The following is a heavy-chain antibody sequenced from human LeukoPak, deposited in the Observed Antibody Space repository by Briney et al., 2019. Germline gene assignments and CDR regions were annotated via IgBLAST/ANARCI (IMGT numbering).Heavy chain of an antibody. CDR3: ARTQVGCSGGSCYSGWFDP. V-gene: IGHV4-61*02. D-gene: IGHD2-15*01. J-gene: IGHJ5*02. Sequence: SQTLSLTCTVSGGSISSGSYYWSWIRQPAGKGLEWIGRIYTSGSTNYNPSLKSRVTISVDTSKNLFSLKLSSVTAADTAVYYCARTQVGCSGGSCYSGWFDPWGQGTLVTVSS. CDR2: IYTSGST. CDR1: GGSISSGSYY.